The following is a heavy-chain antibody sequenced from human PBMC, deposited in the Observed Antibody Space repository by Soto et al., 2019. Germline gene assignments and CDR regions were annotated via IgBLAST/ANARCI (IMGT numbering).Heavy chain of an antibody. V-gene: IGHV1-24*01. J-gene: IGHJ3*02. CDR1: GYTLTELS. D-gene: IGHD3-22*01. CDR2: FDPEDGET. Sequence: ASVKVSCKVSGYTLTELSMHWLRQAPGKGLEWMGGFDPEDGETIYAQKFQGRVTMTEDTSTDTAYMELSSLRSEDTAVYYCATLLYYYDSSGYKVDIWGQGTMVTVSS. CDR3: ATLLYYYDSSGYKVDI.